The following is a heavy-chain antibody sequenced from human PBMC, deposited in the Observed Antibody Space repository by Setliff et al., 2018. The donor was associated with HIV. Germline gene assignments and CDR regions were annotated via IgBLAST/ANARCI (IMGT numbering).Heavy chain of an antibody. CDR2: VNTKTGNP. CDR1: GYIFTNDP. J-gene: IGHJ4*02. D-gene: IGHD3-22*01. V-gene: IGHV7-4-1*02. Sequence: VASVKVSCKASGYIFTNDPMNWVRQAPGQGLEWMGWVNTKTGNPTYAQDFTGRFVFSLDTSVNTAYLEISGLKIEDTAVYFCARDALYYYDSSGYYPWWGQGTLVTVSS. CDR3: ARDALYYYDSSGYYPW.